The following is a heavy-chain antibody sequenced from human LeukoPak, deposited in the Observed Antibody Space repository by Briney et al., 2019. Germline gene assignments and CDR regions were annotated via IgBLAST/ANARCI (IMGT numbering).Heavy chain of an antibody. CDR3: ARIMYYYETGGYRDYFDS. Sequence: SETLSLTCTVSGGSIRGGSYYWNWIRQPAGKGLEWIGRIYVGGSTNYNPSPKSRVTISVDTSKKQFSLNLSSVTAADTAVYYCARIMYYYETGGYRDYFDSWGQGILVTVSS. CDR2: IYVGGST. V-gene: IGHV4-61*02. J-gene: IGHJ4*02. D-gene: IGHD3-22*01. CDR1: GGSIRGGSYY.